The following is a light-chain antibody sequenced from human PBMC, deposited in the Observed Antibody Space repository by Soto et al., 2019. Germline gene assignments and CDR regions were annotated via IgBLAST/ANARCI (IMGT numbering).Light chain of an antibody. J-gene: IGLJ2*01. CDR3: LLYYGGAQMV. Sequence: QAVVTQEPSLTVSPGGTVTLTCGSSTGAVTSGHYPYWFQQKPGQAPRTLIYDTSNKHSWTPARFSGSLLGGKAALTLSGVQPEDEAEYYCLLYYGGAQMVFGGGTQLTVL. CDR1: TGAVTSGHY. V-gene: IGLV7-46*01. CDR2: DTS.